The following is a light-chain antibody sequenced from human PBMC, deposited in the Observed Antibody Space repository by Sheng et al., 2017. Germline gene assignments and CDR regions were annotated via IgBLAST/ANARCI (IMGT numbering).Light chain of an antibody. CDR3: LLSYSGVRV. Sequence: QAVVTQEPSLTVSPGGTVTLTCGSSTGTVTSGHYPYWFQQKPGLVPKTLIYDATNKHSWTPARFSGSLLGGKAALILSGAQPEDEADYYCLLSYSGVRVFGGGTKLTVL. CDR2: DAT. J-gene: IGLJ2*01. CDR1: TGTVTSGHY. V-gene: IGLV7-46*01.